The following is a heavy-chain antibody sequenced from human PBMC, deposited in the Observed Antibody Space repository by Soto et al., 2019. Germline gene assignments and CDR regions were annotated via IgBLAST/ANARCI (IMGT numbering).Heavy chain of an antibody. CDR1: GYTFTIYG. J-gene: IGHJ3*02. CDR2: ISAYNGNT. Sequence: SVKGSCKSSGYTFTIYGISWVRQAPGQVLEWMGWISAYNGNTNYAQKLQGRVTMTTDTSTSTAYMELRSLRSDDTAVYYCARDRARGGAFDIWGQGTMVTVSS. CDR3: ARDRARGGAFDI. V-gene: IGHV1-18*01. D-gene: IGHD3-10*01.